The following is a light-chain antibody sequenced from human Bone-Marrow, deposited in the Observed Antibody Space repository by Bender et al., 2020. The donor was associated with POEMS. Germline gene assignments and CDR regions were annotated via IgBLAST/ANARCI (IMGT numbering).Light chain of an antibody. CDR3: CSYAGSRTWV. CDR2: EGS. CDR1: SSDVVTYNV. V-gene: IGLV2-23*01. Sequence: QSALTQPASVSGSPGQSITISCTGTSSDVVTYNVVSWYQQHPGKAPNLILYEGSKRPSGVSKRFSGSKSGNTASLTIYGLQAEDEADYYCCSYAGSRTWVFGGGTKLTVL. J-gene: IGLJ3*02.